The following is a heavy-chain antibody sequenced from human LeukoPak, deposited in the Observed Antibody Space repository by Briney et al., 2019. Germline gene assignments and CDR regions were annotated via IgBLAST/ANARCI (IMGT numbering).Heavy chain of an antibody. CDR2: IHFGGSI. CDR1: GGSIGSSSSY. J-gene: IGHJ2*01. V-gene: IGHV4-39*01. D-gene: IGHD2-21*01. CDR3: ARRNTVIAYSYFDL. Sequence: SETLSLTCNVSGGSIGSSSSYWGWIRQSPGKGLEWFGSIHFGGSIYYNPSLKSRVTISVDTSKNQFSLNLRSVTAADTAVYYCARRNTVIAYSYFDLWGRGALVTVSS.